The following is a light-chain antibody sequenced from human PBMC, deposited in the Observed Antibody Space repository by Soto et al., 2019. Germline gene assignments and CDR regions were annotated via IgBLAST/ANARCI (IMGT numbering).Light chain of an antibody. V-gene: IGLV1-51*01. CDR2: DNN. J-gene: IGLJ1*01. CDR3: GAWESSLNPYV. CDR1: SFNIGNNY. Sequence: KVIISCSGSSFNIGNNYVSWYQQLPGTAPKLLIYDNNKRPSGIPDRFSGSKSGTSATLAITGLQTADEADYYCGAWESSLNPYVFGTGTKVTVL.